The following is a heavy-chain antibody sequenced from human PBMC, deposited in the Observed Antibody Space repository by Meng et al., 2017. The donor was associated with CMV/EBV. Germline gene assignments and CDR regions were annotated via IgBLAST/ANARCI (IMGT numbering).Heavy chain of an antibody. CDR3: ARRNNYNYYYYGMDV. CDR1: GYTFTSYG. D-gene: IGHD4-11*01. J-gene: IGHJ6*02. CDR2: ISAYNGNT. Sequence: ASVKVSCKASGYTFTSYGISWVRQAPGQGLEWMGWISAYNGNTNYVQKLQGRVTMTTDTSTSTAYMELRSLRSDDTAVYYCARRNNYNYYYYGMDVWGQGTTVTVSS. V-gene: IGHV1-18*01.